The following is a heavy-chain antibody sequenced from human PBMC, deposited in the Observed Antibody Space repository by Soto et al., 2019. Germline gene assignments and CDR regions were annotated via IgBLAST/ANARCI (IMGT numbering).Heavy chain of an antibody. J-gene: IGHJ6*03. CDR2: IYYSGST. D-gene: IGHD3-10*01. CDR1: GGSISSSSYY. V-gene: IGHV4-39*01. Sequence: KPSETLSLTCTVSGGSISSSSYYWGWIRQPPGKGLEWIGSIYYSGSTYYNPSLKSRVTISVDTSKNQFSLKLSSVTAADTAVYYCASPTMVRGGYYYYYMDVWGKGTTVTVSS. CDR3: ASPTMVRGGYYYYYMDV.